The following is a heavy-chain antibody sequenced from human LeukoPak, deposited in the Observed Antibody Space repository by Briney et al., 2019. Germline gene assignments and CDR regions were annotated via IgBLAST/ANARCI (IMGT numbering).Heavy chain of an antibody. CDR3: ARDPPGGVRGPCCDY. Sequence: ASVKVSCKASGYTFTSYDINWVRQAPGQGLEWMGRIIPILGVANYAQKFQGRVTITADKSTSTAYMELSSLRSEDTAVYYCARDPPGGVRGPCCDYWGQGTLVTVSS. CDR2: IIPILGVA. V-gene: IGHV1-69*04. CDR1: GYTFTSYD. D-gene: IGHD3-10*01. J-gene: IGHJ4*02.